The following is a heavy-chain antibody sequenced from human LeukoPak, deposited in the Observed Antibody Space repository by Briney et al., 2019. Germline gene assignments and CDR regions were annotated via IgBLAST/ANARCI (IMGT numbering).Heavy chain of an antibody. J-gene: IGHJ6*03. D-gene: IGHD6-13*01. Sequence: PSETLSLTCTVSGGSINSTNYYWGWIRQPPGKGLDWIASIYYSGSTYYNPSLKSRVTISVDTSKNQFSLKLSSVTAAGTAVYYCARLRGYTSSRAHNNYYYYYMDVWGKGTTVTVSS. CDR2: IYYSGST. V-gene: IGHV4-39*01. CDR3: ARLRGYTSSRAHNNYYYYYMDV. CDR1: GGSINSTNYY.